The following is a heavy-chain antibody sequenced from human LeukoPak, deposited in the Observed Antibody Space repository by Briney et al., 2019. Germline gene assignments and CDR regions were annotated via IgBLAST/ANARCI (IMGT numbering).Heavy chain of an antibody. V-gene: IGHV1-8*01. J-gene: IGHJ4*02. Sequence: ASVKVSCKASGYTLTSYDINWVRQATGQGLEWMGWMNPNSGRTGYAQNFKGRINITRNTSISTAYMELSSLRSEDSAVYYCTRETSSRFFDYWGQGTLVTVSS. CDR2: MNPNSGRT. CDR1: GYTLTSYD. CDR3: TRETSSRFFDY.